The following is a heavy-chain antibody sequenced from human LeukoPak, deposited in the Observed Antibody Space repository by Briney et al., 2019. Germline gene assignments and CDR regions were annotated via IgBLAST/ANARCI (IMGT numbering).Heavy chain of an antibody. J-gene: IGHJ3*02. V-gene: IGHV3-20*04. CDR3: ASFSARQDAFDI. D-gene: IGHD2/OR15-2a*01. CDR2: VNWNGGST. CDR1: GFTFDDYG. Sequence: GGSLRLSCAASGFTFDDYGMSWVRQAPGKGLEWFSGVNWNGGSTGYADSVKGRFTISRDNAKNSLYLQMNSLRAEDTAVYYCASFSARQDAFDIWGQGTMITVSS.